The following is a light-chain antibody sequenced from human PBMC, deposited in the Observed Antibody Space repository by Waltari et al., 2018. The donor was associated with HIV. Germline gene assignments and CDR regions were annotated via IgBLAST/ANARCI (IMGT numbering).Light chain of an antibody. CDR3: SSRDSSGTHVL. CDR1: SLRTYY. V-gene: IGLV3-19*01. Sequence: SSELTQDPSVSVALSQTVRITCQGDSLRTYYATWYQQKPRQAPVIVIYGKNNRLSGIPDRVPGSSSGDTGSLTITGAQAEDEADYYCSSRDSSGTHVLFGGGTKLTVL. CDR2: GKN. J-gene: IGLJ2*01.